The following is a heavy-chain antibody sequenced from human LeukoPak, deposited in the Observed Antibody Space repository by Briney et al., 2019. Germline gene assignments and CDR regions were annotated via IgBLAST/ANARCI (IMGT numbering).Heavy chain of an antibody. CDR1: GGTFSSYA. Sequence: ASVTVSCKASGGTFSSYAISWVRQAPGQGLEWMGGIIPIFGTANYAQKFQGRVTITADESTSTAYMELSSLRSEDTAVYYCARCFYSPRGVDYDFWSGYYYGMDVWGQGTTVTVSS. CDR3: ARCFYSPRGVDYDFWSGYYYGMDV. CDR2: IIPIFGTA. J-gene: IGHJ6*02. V-gene: IGHV1-69*13. D-gene: IGHD3-3*01.